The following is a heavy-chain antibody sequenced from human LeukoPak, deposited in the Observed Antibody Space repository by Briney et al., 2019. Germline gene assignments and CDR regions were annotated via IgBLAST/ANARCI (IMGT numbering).Heavy chain of an antibody. CDR2: INWNSGSI. Sequence: GGSLRLSCAASGFTFDDYAMHWVRQAPGKGLEWVSGINWNSGSIDYADSVKGRFIMSRDNAKNSLYLQMNSLRAEDTAVYYCARARGDSRYYYYYMDGWGKRTTVTVAS. CDR3: ARARGDSRYYYYYMDG. V-gene: IGHV3-9*01. J-gene: IGHJ6*03. CDR1: GFTFDDYA. D-gene: IGHD2-21*01.